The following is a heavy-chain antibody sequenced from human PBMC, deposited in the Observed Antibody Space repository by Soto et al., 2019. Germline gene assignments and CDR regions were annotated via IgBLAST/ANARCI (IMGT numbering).Heavy chain of an antibody. CDR1: GFTFSSYS. D-gene: IGHD2-15*01. CDR3: ARADIVVVVAGFDY. V-gene: IGHV3-21*01. CDR2: ISSSSSYI. J-gene: IGHJ4*02. Sequence: GGSLRLSCAASGFTFSSYSMNWVRQAPGKGLEWVSSISSSSSYIYYADSVKGRFTISRDNAKNSLYLQMNSLRAEDTAVYYCARADIVVVVAGFDYWGQGTLVTVSS.